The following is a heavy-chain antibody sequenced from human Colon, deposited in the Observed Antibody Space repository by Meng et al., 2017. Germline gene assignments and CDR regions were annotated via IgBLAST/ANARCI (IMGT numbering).Heavy chain of an antibody. D-gene: IGHD6-13*01. CDR1: GFPFSSHS. Sequence: GESLKISCATSGFPFSSHSMNWVRQAPGKGLEWVASITGGSTHKYYAESLRGRFTISRDNANNSLYLQMSSMTAEDTALYYCARERVAALSGPFDLWGQGTMVTVSS. J-gene: IGHJ3*01. V-gene: IGHV3-21*06. CDR3: ARERVAALSGPFDL. CDR2: ITGGSTHK.